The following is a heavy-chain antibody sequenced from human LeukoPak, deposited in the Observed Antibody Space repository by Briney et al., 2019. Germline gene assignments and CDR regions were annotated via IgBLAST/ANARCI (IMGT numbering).Heavy chain of an antibody. V-gene: IGHV3-23*01. J-gene: IGHJ3*02. CDR2: IGYTGDST. CDR3: AKSPTVDAAFYI. D-gene: IGHD4-23*01. Sequence: GGSLRLSCAASGFTFSSYAMNWVRQAAGKGLEWDSGIGYTGDSTFYADSVKGRFTVSRDSSKSTLFLHVNSLRAEDTALYYCAKSPTVDAAFYIWGQGTMVTVSS. CDR1: GFTFSSYA.